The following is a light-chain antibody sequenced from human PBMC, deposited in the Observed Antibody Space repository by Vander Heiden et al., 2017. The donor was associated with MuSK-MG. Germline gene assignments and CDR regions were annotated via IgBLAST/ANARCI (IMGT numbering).Light chain of an antibody. J-gene: IGLJ2*01. V-gene: IGLV3-1*01. CDR1: KLGNKY. Sequence: SYELTQPPSVSVSPGQTASITFSGDKLGNKYACWYQQKPGQSPVLVIYQDTKRASAIPERFSGSNSANTATLTISGTQAGDEDDYYCQAWDGSTVVFGGGTKLTVL. CDR3: QAWDGSTVV. CDR2: QDT.